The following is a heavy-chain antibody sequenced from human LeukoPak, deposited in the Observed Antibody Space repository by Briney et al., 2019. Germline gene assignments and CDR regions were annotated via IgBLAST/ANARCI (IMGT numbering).Heavy chain of an antibody. J-gene: IGHJ4*02. CDR3: ARSESGSPLGY. D-gene: IGHD1-26*01. Sequence: GRSLRLSCAASGFTFSWNGMHWVRQVPGKGLEWVAVIWNDGNNKYYADSVKGRFTISRDNAKNSLYLQMNSLRAEDTAVYYCARSESGSPLGYWGQGTLVTVSS. V-gene: IGHV3-33*01. CDR2: IWNDGNNK. CDR1: GFTFSWNG.